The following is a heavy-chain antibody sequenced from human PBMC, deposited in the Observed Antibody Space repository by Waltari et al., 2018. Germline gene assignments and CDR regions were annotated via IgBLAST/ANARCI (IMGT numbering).Heavy chain of an antibody. V-gene: IGHV4-38-2*02. CDR2: IYHSGST. Sequence: QVQLQESGPGLVKPSETLSLTCAVSGYSISSGYYWGWCRQPPGKGLEWIGSIYHSGSTYYNPSLRSRLTISVDTSKNQFSLNLNSVTAADTAVYYCARDLGGFNHFDWFLSIWGPGTMVTVSS. J-gene: IGHJ3*02. CDR1: GYSISSGYY. CDR3: ARDLGGFNHFDWFLSI. D-gene: IGHD3-9*01.